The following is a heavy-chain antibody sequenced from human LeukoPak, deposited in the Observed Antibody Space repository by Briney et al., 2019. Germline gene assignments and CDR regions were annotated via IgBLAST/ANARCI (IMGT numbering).Heavy chain of an antibody. Sequence: RASVKVSCKASGYTFTSYGISWVRQAPGQGLEWMGRINPNSGGTNYAQKFQGRVTMTRDTSISTAYMELSRLRSDDTAVYYCARSRSITMVRGVFPSLDYWGQGTLVTVSS. V-gene: IGHV1-2*06. CDR2: INPNSGGT. J-gene: IGHJ4*02. CDR3: ARSRSITMVRGVFPSLDY. D-gene: IGHD3-10*01. CDR1: GYTFTSYG.